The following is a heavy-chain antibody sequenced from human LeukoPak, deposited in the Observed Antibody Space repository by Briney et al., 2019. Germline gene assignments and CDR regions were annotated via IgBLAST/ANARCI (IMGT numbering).Heavy chain of an antibody. CDR2: ISSSSSNI. V-gene: IGHV3-48*04. Sequence: GGSLRLSCAASGFTFSIYSMDWVRQAPGKGLEWVSYISSSSSNIYYADSVKGRFTISRDNAKNSLYLQMNSLRAEDTAVYYCAKYYALGSSAWFDPWGQGTLVTVSS. J-gene: IGHJ5*02. D-gene: IGHD3-10*01. CDR1: GFTFSIYS. CDR3: AKYYALGSSAWFDP.